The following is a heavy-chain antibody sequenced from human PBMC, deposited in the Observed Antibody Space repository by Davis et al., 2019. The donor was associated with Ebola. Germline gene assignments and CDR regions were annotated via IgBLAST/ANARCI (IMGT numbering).Heavy chain of an antibody. CDR3: ARALYYYDSSGSQGY. V-gene: IGHV3-11*01. Sequence: GESLKISCAASGFTFSDYYMSWIRQAPGKGLEWVLYISSSGSTIYYADSVKGRFTISRDNARNSLYLQMNSLRAEDTAVHYGARALYYYDSSGSQGYWGQGTLVTVSS. D-gene: IGHD3-22*01. CDR2: ISSSGSTI. J-gene: IGHJ4*02. CDR1: GFTFSDYY.